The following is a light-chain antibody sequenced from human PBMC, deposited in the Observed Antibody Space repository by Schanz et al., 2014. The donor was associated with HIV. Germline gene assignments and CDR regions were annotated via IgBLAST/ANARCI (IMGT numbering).Light chain of an antibody. Sequence: QSVLTQPPSVSGAPGQRVTISCTGSSSNIGAGYEVHWYKQLPETAPKLLIFGDKNRPSGVPDRYSGSKSDTSASLAITGLQAEDEADYYCQSYDNSLSGYVVFGGGTKLTVL. CDR1: SSNIGAGYE. CDR2: GDK. J-gene: IGLJ2*01. V-gene: IGLV1-40*01. CDR3: QSYDNSLSGYVV.